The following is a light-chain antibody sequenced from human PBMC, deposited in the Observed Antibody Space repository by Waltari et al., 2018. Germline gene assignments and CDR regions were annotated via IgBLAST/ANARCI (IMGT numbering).Light chain of an antibody. Sequence: EIVLTQSPGTLSLSPGERATLSCRASQSVSSSYLAWYQQKPGQGPRLLSYGAASRATGIPDRISGSGSGTDFTLTISRLEPEDFAVYYCQQYGSSPNTFGQGTRLEIK. V-gene: IGKV3-20*01. CDR3: QQYGSSPNT. CDR2: GAA. CDR1: QSVSSSY. J-gene: IGKJ5*01.